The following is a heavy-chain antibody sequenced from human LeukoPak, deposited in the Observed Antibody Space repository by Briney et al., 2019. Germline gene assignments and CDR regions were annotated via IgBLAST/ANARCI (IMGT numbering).Heavy chain of an antibody. Sequence: SETLSLTCAVYGGSFSGYYWSWIRQPPGKGLEWIGEINHSGSTNYNPSLKSRVTISVDTSKNQFSLKLSPVTAADTAVYYCARDFSSSSLDWGQGTLVTVSS. CDR3: ARDFSSSSLD. J-gene: IGHJ4*02. D-gene: IGHD6-6*01. V-gene: IGHV4-34*01. CDR2: INHSGST. CDR1: GGSFSGYY.